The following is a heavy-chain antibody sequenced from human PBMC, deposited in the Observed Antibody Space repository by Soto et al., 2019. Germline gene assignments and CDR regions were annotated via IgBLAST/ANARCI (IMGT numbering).Heavy chain of an antibody. Sequence: GGSLRLSCAASGFTVSSNYMSLVRQAPGKGLEWVSVIYSGGSTYYADSVKGRFTISRDNSKNTLYLQMNSLRAEDTAVYYCARPSDYAIDYGMDVWGQGTTVTVSS. D-gene: IGHD4-17*01. V-gene: IGHV3-66*04. CDR3: ARPSDYAIDYGMDV. CDR2: IYSGGST. CDR1: GFTVSSNY. J-gene: IGHJ6*02.